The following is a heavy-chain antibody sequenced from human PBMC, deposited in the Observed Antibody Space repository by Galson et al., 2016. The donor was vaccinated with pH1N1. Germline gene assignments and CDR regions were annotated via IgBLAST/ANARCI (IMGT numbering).Heavy chain of an antibody. D-gene: IGHD4-23*01. CDR2: IDWADDK. Sequence: PALVKPTQTLTLTCTFSAFSLSTSGMCVSWIRQPPGKALEWLALIDWADDKYYSTSLKTRLTISKDTSKNQVVLTMTNMDPVDTATYYCARILYGDNLKNFDYWGQGTLVTVSS. J-gene: IGHJ4*02. V-gene: IGHV2-70*01. CDR1: AFSLSTSGMC. CDR3: ARILYGDNLKNFDY.